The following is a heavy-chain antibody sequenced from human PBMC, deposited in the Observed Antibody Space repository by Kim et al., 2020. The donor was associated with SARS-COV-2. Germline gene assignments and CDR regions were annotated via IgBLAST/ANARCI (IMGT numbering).Heavy chain of an antibody. Sequence: KYYVDSVKGRFTTSRDNAKNSLYLRMNSLRAEDTAVYYCARRGGSHFLNYWGQGTLVTVSS. CDR2: K. D-gene: IGHD1-26*01. V-gene: IGHV3-7*01. J-gene: IGHJ4*02. CDR3: ARRGGSHFLNY.